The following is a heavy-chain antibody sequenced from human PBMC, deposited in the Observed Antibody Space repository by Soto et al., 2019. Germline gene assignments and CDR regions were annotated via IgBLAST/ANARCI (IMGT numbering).Heavy chain of an antibody. CDR3: ERDRYFDSYYFDA. CDR1: GFTFDDYA. V-gene: IGHV3-9*01. D-gene: IGHD3-9*01. J-gene: IGHJ4*02. Sequence: GGSLRLSCAASGFTFDDYAMHWVRQLPGKGLEWVSGISWNSGSAAYMDSVKGRFLISRDNAKKSLFLQMRSLRPEDTALYYCERDRYFDSYYFDAWGQGTQVTVS. CDR2: ISWNSGSA.